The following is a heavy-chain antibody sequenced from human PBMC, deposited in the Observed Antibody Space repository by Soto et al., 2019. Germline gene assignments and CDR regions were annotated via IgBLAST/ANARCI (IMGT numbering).Heavy chain of an antibody. V-gene: IGHV1-46*01. CDR2: INPSGGST. CDR3: ARDMVAAAGTYWFDP. Sequence: GASVKVSCKASGYTFTSYYMHWVRQAPGQGLEWMGIINPSGGSTSYAQKFQGRVTMTRDTSTSTVYMELSSLRSEDTAVYYCARDMVAAAGTYWFDPWGQGTLVTVSS. CDR1: GYTFTSYY. D-gene: IGHD6-13*01. J-gene: IGHJ5*02.